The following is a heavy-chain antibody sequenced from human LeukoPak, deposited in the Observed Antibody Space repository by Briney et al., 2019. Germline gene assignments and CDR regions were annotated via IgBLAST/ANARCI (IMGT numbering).Heavy chain of an antibody. CDR2: INHGGSN. V-gene: IGHV4-34*01. CDR1: GGSFSGYY. CDR3: ARRGYCSSTSCRKYYYYYMDV. D-gene: IGHD2-2*01. Sequence: SETLSLTCAVYGGSFSGYYWSWIRQPPGKGLEWIGEINHGGSNNYYPSLKSRVTISVDTSKSHFTLKLSSVTAADTAVYYCARRGYCSSTSCRKYYYYYMDVWGKGTTVTISS. J-gene: IGHJ6*03.